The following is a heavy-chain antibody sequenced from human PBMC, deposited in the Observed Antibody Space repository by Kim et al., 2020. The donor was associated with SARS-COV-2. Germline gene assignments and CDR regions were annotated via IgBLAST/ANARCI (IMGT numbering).Heavy chain of an antibody. J-gene: IGHJ3*02. D-gene: IGHD2-2*01. CDR2: IGTAGDT. V-gene: IGHV3-13*04. Sequence: GGSLRLSCAASGFTFSSYDMHWVRQATGKGLEWVSAIGTAGDTYYPGSVKGRFTISRENAKNSLYLQMNSLRAGDTAVYYCAREAPMIDAFDIWGQGTMVTVSS. CDR1: GFTFSSYD. CDR3: AREAPMIDAFDI.